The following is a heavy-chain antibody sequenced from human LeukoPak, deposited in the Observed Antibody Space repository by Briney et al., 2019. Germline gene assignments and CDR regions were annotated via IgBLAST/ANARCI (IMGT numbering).Heavy chain of an antibody. CDR1: GGSITDYH. CDR3: ASQEMATITGYFDY. V-gene: IGHV4-59*01. Sequence: SETLSLTCTVSGGSITDYHWTWIRQPPGQGLEYIGYVYNRGTTFYNPSLKGRVTISADTSKKQFFLKVNSMTAADTAVYYCASQEMATITGYFDYWGQGTLVTVSS. CDR2: VYNRGTT. J-gene: IGHJ4*02. D-gene: IGHD5-24*01.